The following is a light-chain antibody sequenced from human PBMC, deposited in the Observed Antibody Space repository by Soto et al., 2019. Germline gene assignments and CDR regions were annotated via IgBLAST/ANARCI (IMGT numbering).Light chain of an antibody. J-gene: IGKJ2*01. Sequence: EIALTQSQAILSLSPGERATLSWRASQSISRRLAWYQQKPGQAPRLLASDASTRATGIPARFSGSGSGTEFTLTIRSLQSADFALYYGHQYNSWPTGTFGQGTKVDIK. V-gene: IGKV3-15*01. CDR2: DAS. CDR3: HQYNSWPTGT. CDR1: QSISRR.